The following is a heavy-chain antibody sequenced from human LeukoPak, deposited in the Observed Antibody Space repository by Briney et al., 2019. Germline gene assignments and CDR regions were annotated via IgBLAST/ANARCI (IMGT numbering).Heavy chain of an antibody. Sequence: PSETLSLTCAVYGGSFSGYYWSWIRQPPGKGLEWIGEINHSGSTNYNPSLKSRVTIAVDTSKNQFSLKLSSVTDADTAVYYCARGVDGAYWGQGTLVTVSS. D-gene: IGHD3-16*01. CDR3: ARGVDGAY. CDR1: GGSFSGYY. CDR2: INHSGST. V-gene: IGHV4-34*01. J-gene: IGHJ4*02.